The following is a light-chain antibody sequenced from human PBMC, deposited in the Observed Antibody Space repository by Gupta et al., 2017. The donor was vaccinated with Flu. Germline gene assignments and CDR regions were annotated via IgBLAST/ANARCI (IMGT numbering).Light chain of an antibody. Sequence: NCKSSQSVLYSSNNKNYLAWYQQKPGQPPKLLIYWASTRESGVPDRFSGSGSGTDFTLTISSLQAEDVAVYYCQQYFSTPYTFGQGTNLEIK. CDR2: WAS. V-gene: IGKV4-1*01. J-gene: IGKJ2*01. CDR3: QQYFSTPYT. CDR1: QSVLYSSNNKNY.